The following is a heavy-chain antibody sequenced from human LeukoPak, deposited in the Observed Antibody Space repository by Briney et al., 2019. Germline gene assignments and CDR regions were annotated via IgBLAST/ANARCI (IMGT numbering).Heavy chain of an antibody. CDR2: IIGSSGST. Sequence: GGSLRLSCVASGFSFNNYAMNWVRQAPGKGLEWVSLIIGSSGSTFYADSVKGRFTISRDKSKNTLYLQMNSLGAEDTAVYYCAKGAYDYIEIAYFDYWGQGSLVTVSS. CDR1: GFSFNNYA. CDR3: AKGAYDYIEIAYFDY. D-gene: IGHD5-12*01. V-gene: IGHV3-23*01. J-gene: IGHJ4*02.